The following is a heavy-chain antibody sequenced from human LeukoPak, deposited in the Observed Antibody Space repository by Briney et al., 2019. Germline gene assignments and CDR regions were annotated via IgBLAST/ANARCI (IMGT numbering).Heavy chain of an antibody. V-gene: IGHV1-18*01. CDR3: ARDAVTTWGHYFDY. CDR2: ISAYNGNT. CDR1: GGTFSSYA. Sequence: ASVKVSCKASGGTFSSYAISWVRQAPGQGLEWMGWISAYNGNTNYAQKLQGRVTMTTDTSTSTAYMELRSLRSDDTAVYYCARDAVTTWGHYFDYWGQGTLVTVSS. J-gene: IGHJ4*02. D-gene: IGHD4-17*01.